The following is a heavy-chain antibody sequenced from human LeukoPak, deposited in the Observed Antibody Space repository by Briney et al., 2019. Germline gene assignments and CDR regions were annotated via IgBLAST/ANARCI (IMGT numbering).Heavy chain of an antibody. CDR3: ARDLDGIAAAGTDY. Sequence: GASVEVSCKASGYTFTGYYMHWVRQAPGQGLEWMGWINPNSGGTNYAQKFQGRVTMTRDTSISTAYMELSRLRSDDTAVYYCARDLDGIAAAGTDYWGQGTLVTVSS. J-gene: IGHJ4*02. D-gene: IGHD6-13*01. CDR2: INPNSGGT. V-gene: IGHV1-2*02. CDR1: GYTFTGYY.